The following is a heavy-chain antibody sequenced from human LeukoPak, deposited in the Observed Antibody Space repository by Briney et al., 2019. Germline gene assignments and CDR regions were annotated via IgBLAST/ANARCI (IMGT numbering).Heavy chain of an antibody. V-gene: IGHV3-53*01. CDR3: ANLGYVVHPAGGLGYYYYGMDV. CDR2: LYSGGNT. J-gene: IGHJ6*02. CDR1: GFTASSND. Sequence: GGSLRLSCAASGFTASSNDMSWVRQAPGKGLECVSVLYSGGNTYYADSVKGRFTISRDNSKNTVYFQMDSLRAEDTAVYYCANLGYVVHPAGGLGYYYYGMDVWGQGTTVTVSS. D-gene: IGHD2-21*01.